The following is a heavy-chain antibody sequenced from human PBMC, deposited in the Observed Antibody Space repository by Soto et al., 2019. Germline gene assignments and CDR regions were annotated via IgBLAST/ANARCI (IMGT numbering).Heavy chain of an antibody. J-gene: IGHJ6*03. CDR3: VRGCGRASCPYYLDV. CDR2: IRQDGSEK. V-gene: IGHV3-7*01. Sequence: EVELVESGGGLVQPGGSLRLSCAASGFTFSTYWMSWVRQAPGKGLEWVATIRQDGSEKLYVDSVEGRFTISRDNADNSRYLQMDSLRVEDTAMYYCVRGCGRASCPYYLDVWGKGTTVAVSS. CDR1: GFTFSTYW. D-gene: IGHD2-2*01.